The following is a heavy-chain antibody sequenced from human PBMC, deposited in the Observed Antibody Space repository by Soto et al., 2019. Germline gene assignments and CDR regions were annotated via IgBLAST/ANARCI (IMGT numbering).Heavy chain of an antibody. V-gene: IGHV3-23*01. CDR3: AKRWTGDS. J-gene: IGHJ4*02. Sequence: EVQLLESGGGLVQPGGSLRLSCAASGFTFSNYAMTWVRQAPGKGLQWVSTITSSGDDTYYADSVKGRFTISRDNSRNMLYLQMNSLRADDTAVYYCAKRWTGDSWGQGTLVTVSS. CDR2: ITSSGDDT. D-gene: IGHD2-15*01. CDR1: GFTFSNYA.